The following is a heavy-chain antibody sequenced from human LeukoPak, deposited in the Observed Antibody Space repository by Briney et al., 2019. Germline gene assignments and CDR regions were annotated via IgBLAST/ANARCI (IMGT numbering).Heavy chain of an antibody. CDR3: AKAAANWRIGQGYFDV. V-gene: IGHV3-30*18. CDR1: GFTFSSYG. J-gene: IGHJ2*01. CDR2: ISYDGSNK. D-gene: IGHD1-20*01. Sequence: GGSLCLTCAASGFTFSSYGMHWVRQAPGKGLEWVAVISYDGSNKYYADSVKGRFTISRDNSKNTLYLQMNSLRAEDTAVYYCAKAAANWRIGQGYFDVWRCGILVTVSS.